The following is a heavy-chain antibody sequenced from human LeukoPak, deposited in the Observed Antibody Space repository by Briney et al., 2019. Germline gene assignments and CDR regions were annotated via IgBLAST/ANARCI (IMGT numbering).Heavy chain of an antibody. V-gene: IGHV3-21*04. CDR2: ISSSSSYI. CDR3: AKASRRGKAYYDY. Sequence: GGSLRLSCAASGFTFSSYSMNWVRQAPGKGLEWVSSISSSSSYIYYADSVKGRFTISRDNAKNSLYLQMNSLRAEDTALYYCAKASRRGKAYYDYWGQGTLVTVSS. J-gene: IGHJ4*02. CDR1: GFTFSSYS. D-gene: IGHD2-21*01.